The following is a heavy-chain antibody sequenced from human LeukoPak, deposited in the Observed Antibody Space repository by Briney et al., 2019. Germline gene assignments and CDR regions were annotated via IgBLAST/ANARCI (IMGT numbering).Heavy chain of an antibody. V-gene: IGHV4-4*09. J-gene: IGHJ5*02. Sequence: SETLSLTCTVSGGSISSYFWSWIRQPPGKGLEWIGYIYTSGSTNYNPSLQSRVTISIDRSKTRFTLQLTSVTASDTAVYYCARLQGSASGFRGFYWFDPWGQGTQVTVSS. CDR3: ARLQGSASGFRGFYWFDP. D-gene: IGHD6-6*01. CDR2: IYTSGST. CDR1: GGSISSYF.